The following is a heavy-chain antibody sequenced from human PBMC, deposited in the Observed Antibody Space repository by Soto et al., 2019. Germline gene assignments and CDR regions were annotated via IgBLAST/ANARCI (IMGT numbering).Heavy chain of an antibody. V-gene: IGHV4-30-4*08. CDR3: AREDDGGDRDYYGLDV. Sequence: QVQLQQSGPGLVKPSQTLSLTRTVSGGSISYEYYHWTWIRQSPGKGLEWIGYIHYSGSIIYNPSFKNRVTISVDTSKNQFSLQLSSVTAADTAVYFCAREDDGGDRDYYGLDVWGQGTTVTVSS. CDR1: GGSISYEYYH. J-gene: IGHJ6*02. CDR2: IHYSGSI. D-gene: IGHD2-21*02.